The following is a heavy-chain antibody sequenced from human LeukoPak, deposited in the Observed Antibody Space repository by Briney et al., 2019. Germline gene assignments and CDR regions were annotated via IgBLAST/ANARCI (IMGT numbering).Heavy chain of an antibody. V-gene: IGHV3-53*01. CDR1: GFTVSSNY. D-gene: IGHD6-19*01. Sequence: GGSLRLSCAASGFTVSSNYMGWVRQAPGKGLEWVSVIYSGGSTYYADSVKGRFTISRDNSKNTLYLQMNSLRAEDTAVYYCARSRGWLVYDAFDIWGQGTMVTVSS. CDR3: ARSRGWLVYDAFDI. J-gene: IGHJ3*02. CDR2: IYSGGST.